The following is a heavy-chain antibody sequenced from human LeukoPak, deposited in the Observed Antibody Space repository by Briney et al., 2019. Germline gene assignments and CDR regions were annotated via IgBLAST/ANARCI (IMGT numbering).Heavy chain of an antibody. V-gene: IGHV4-31*03. CDR2: IYYSGST. CDR1: GGSISSGGYY. CDR3: TGEKFGGGFDY. D-gene: IGHD3-16*01. Sequence: SQTRSLTGTVSGGSISSGGYYWSWIRQHPGTGLEWIGYIYYSGSTYYNPSLKSRVTISVDTSKNQFSLKLSSVTAADTAVYYCTGEKFGGGFDYWGQGTLVTVSS. J-gene: IGHJ4*02.